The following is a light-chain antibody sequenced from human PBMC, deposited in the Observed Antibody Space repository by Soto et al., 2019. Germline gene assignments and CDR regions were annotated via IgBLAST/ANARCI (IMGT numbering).Light chain of an antibody. Sequence: AIQMTQSPSSLSASVGDRVTITCRASQGIRHYLGWYQQKPGKAPKLLIYAASSLQSGVPSRFSGSGSATDFTLTISSLQPEDFATYYCLQDYNYPLTFGGGTKVEIK. J-gene: IGKJ4*01. CDR2: AAS. CDR3: LQDYNYPLT. V-gene: IGKV1-6*01. CDR1: QGIRHY.